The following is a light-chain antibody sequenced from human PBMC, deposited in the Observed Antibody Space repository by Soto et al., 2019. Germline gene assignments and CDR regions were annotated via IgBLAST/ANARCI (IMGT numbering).Light chain of an antibody. Sequence: QSALTQPPSASGSPCQSVTISCTGTSSDIGGYNYVSWYQQHPGKAPKLMIYEVSKRPSGVPDRFSGSKSGNTASLTVSGLQAEDEADYYCSSYAGSNNYVFGSGTKVTVL. CDR2: EVS. CDR3: SSYAGSNNYV. J-gene: IGLJ1*01. V-gene: IGLV2-8*01. CDR1: SSDIGGYNY.